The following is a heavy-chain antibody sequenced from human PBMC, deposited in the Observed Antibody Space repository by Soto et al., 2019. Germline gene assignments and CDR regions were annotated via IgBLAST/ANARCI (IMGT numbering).Heavy chain of an antibody. V-gene: IGHV4-34*01. D-gene: IGHD6-13*01. CDR1: GGSFSGYY. CDR3: ARTGYSSSWYGSGRYYMDV. Sequence: PSETLSLTCAVYGGSFSGYYWSWIRQPPGKGLEWIGEINHSGSTNYNPSLKSRVTISVDTSKNQFSLKLSSVTAADTAVYYCARTGYSSSWYGSGRYYMDVWGKGTTVTVSS. J-gene: IGHJ6*03. CDR2: INHSGST.